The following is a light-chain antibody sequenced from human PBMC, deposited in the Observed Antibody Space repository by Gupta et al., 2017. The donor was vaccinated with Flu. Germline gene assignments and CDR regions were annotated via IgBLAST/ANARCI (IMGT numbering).Light chain of an antibody. CDR2: RNN. J-gene: IGLJ3*02. Sequence: QSVLTQPPSASGTPGQRVTISCSGSSTNIGSNYVYWYQQLPGTAPKLLIYRNNQRPSGVPDRFSGSKSGTSASLAISGLRPEDEADFYCAAWDDSLNGRWVFGGGTKLTVL. CDR3: AAWDDSLNGRWV. V-gene: IGLV1-47*01. CDR1: STNIGSNY.